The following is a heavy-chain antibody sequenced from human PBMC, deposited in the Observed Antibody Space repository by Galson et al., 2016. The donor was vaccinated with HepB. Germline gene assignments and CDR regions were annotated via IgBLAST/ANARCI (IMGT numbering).Heavy chain of an antibody. CDR2: IYPGDSDT. CDR1: GYSFTTYW. J-gene: IGHJ4*02. Sequence: QSGAEVKKPGESLKISCKGSGYSFTTYWIGWVRQMPGKGLEWMGMIYPGDSDTRYSPSFQGQVTISADQSINTAYLQRGSLKASDTAMYYCARTVSIAAAGGADYWGQGTLVTVSS. CDR3: ARTVSIAAAGGADY. V-gene: IGHV5-51*01. D-gene: IGHD6-13*01.